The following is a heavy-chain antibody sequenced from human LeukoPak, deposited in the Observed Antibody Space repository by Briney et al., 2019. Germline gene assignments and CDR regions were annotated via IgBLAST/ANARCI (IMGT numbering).Heavy chain of an antibody. CDR1: GFNFSSYV. V-gene: IGHV3-7*01. D-gene: IGHD3-22*01. Sequence: GGSLRLSCEASGFNFSSYVMSWVRQAPGKGLEWVANIKQDGSEKYYVDSVKGRFTISRDNAKNSLYLQMNSLRVEDTALYYCAKDSGYYDSSGPDYWGQGTLVTVSS. CDR2: IKQDGSEK. CDR3: AKDSGYYDSSGPDY. J-gene: IGHJ4*02.